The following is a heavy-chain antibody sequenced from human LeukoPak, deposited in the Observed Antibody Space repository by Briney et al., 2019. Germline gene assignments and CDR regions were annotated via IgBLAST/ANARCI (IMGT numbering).Heavy chain of an antibody. D-gene: IGHD3-10*01. CDR1: GASISSSTDY. CDR2: INHSGST. CDR3: ARGITMVRGVTRGNWFDP. Sequence: YPSETLSLTCTVSGASISSSTDYWGWIRQPPGKGLGWIGDINHSGSTNYNPSLKSRVTISVDTSKNQFSLKLRSVTAADTAVYYCARGITMVRGVTRGNWFDPWGQGTLVTVSS. V-gene: IGHV4-39*07. J-gene: IGHJ5*02.